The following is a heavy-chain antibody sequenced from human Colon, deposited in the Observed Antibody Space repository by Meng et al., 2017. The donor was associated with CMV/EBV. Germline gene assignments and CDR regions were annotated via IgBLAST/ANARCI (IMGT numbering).Heavy chain of an antibody. Sequence: SLKISCAASGFTLSSFAMHWVRQAPGKGLEWVAVISYDGSSKYYADSVKGRFTIASDNSKNTLYLQMNSLRAEDTAVYYCARDHYCSSTSCQPVLFDYWGQGTLVTVSS. J-gene: IGHJ4*02. CDR3: ARDHYCSSTSCQPVLFDY. CDR2: ISYDGSSK. D-gene: IGHD2-2*01. V-gene: IGHV3-30*04. CDR1: GFTLSSFA.